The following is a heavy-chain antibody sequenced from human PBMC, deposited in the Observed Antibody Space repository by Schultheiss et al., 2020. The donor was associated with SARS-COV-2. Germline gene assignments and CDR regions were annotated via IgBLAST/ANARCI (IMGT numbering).Heavy chain of an antibody. CDR3: ARDEGVSQWLVKHGTDY. CDR2: ISGSGGST. J-gene: IGHJ4*02. CDR1: GFTFSSYA. Sequence: GGSLRLSCAASGFTFSSYAMSWVRQAPGKGLEWVSAISGSGGSTYYADSVKGRFTISRDNAKNSLYLQMNSLRAEDTAVYYCARDEGVSQWLVKHGTDYWGQGTLVTVSS. V-gene: IGHV3-23*01. D-gene: IGHD6-19*01.